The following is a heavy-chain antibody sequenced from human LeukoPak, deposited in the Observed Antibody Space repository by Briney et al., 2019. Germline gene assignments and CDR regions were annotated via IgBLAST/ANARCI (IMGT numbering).Heavy chain of an antibody. CDR3: ARHAQRTGKDYYFDY. CDR1: GGSISGYY. Sequence: PSETLSLTCTVSGGSISGYYWSWIRQPPGKGLEWIGYISPTGGANYSPSLKSRITIAVDKSKNQFPLKLSSVTATDTAVYFCARHAQRTGKDYYFDYWGQGTLVTVSS. CDR2: ISPTGGA. J-gene: IGHJ4*02. D-gene: IGHD1-14*01. V-gene: IGHV4-4*09.